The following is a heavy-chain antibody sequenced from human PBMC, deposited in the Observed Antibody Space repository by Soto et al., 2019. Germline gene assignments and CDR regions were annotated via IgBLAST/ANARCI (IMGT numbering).Heavy chain of an antibody. CDR2: INPATGAA. D-gene: IGHD3-3*01. J-gene: IGHJ3*02. CDR1: GYPVTAYY. Sequence: QLHLVQSGAVVKKPGASVTVSCSASGYPVTAYYMHWVRQAPGRGLEWMGGINPATGAAKYTQTFPGRVTMARDPSTGKVFMELGGLTSGDTAVFYWAGGGGVGVAGSAAFDMWGQGTLVTVSS. V-gene: IGHV1-2*02. CDR3: AGGGGVGVAGSAAFDM.